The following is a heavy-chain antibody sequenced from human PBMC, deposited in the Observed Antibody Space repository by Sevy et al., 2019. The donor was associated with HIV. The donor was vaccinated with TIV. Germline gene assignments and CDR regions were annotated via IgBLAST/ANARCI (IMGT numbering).Heavy chain of an antibody. Sequence: SETLSLTCTVSGGSISSGGYYWSWIRQLPGKGLEWIGYIYYSGSTYYNPSLKSRVTISVDTSKYQFSLKLSSVTAADTAVYYCARGITIFGVVGGYWGQGTLVTVSS. D-gene: IGHD3-3*01. CDR2: IYYSGST. J-gene: IGHJ4*02. CDR3: ARGITIFGVVGGY. V-gene: IGHV4-31*03. CDR1: GGSISSGGYY.